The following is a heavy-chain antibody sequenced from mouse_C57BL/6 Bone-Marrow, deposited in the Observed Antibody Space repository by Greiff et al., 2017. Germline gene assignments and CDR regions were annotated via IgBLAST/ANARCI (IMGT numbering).Heavy chain of an antibody. J-gene: IGHJ3*01. V-gene: IGHV1-39*01. CDR1: GYSFTDYN. CDR3: ARHYYGISPFAY. Sequence: VQLKESGPELVKPGASVKISCKASGYSFTDYNMNWVKQSNGKSLEWIGVINPNYGTTSYNQKFKGKATLTVDQSSSTAYMQLNSLTSEDSAVXYCARHYYGISPFAYWGQGTLVTVSA. CDR2: INPNYGTT. D-gene: IGHD1-1*01.